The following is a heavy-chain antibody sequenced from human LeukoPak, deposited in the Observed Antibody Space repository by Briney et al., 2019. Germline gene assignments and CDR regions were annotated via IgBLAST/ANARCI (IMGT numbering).Heavy chain of an antibody. V-gene: IGHV4-39*01. CDR2: IYYGENT. J-gene: IGHJ4*02. Sequence: SETLSLTCTVSGGSISSGPYYWGWIRQPPGKGLEWIGNIYYGENTYYNPSLKSRVTISVDTSKNQFSLKVSSVTAADTAVYYCARQSRDTLSRDLDFWGQGTLVTVSS. CDR1: GGSISSGPYY. CDR3: ARQSRDTLSRDLDF. D-gene: IGHD2/OR15-2a*01.